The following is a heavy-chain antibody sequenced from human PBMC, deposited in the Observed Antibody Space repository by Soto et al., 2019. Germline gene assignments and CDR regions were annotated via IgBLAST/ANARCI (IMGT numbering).Heavy chain of an antibody. D-gene: IGHD2-2*01. Sequence: GGSLRLCCAASGVTFCSYGMHWVRQAPGKGLEWVAVIWYDGSNKYYADSVKGRFTISRDNSKNTLYLQMNSLRAEDTAVYYCAREAVVVPAAMSDYYYYYYMDVWGKGTTVTVSS. CDR1: GVTFCSYG. V-gene: IGHV3-33*01. J-gene: IGHJ6*03. CDR3: AREAVVVPAAMSDYYYYYYMDV. CDR2: IWYDGSNK.